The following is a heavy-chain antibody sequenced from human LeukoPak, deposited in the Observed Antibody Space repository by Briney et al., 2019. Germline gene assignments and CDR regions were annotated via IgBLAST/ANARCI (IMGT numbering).Heavy chain of an antibody. J-gene: IGHJ5*02. CDR1: GFAFDEHG. D-gene: IGHD2-21*01. CDR2: INWSGGST. V-gene: IGHV3-20*04. CDR3: ARADRLDGGPYLIGP. Sequence: GGSLRLTCTASGFAFDEHGMSWVRQVPGKGLEWVSGINWSGGSTGYADPLRGRFTISRDNAKNSLYLQMNSLRAEDTAIYYCARADRLDGGPYLIGPWGQGTLVTVSS.